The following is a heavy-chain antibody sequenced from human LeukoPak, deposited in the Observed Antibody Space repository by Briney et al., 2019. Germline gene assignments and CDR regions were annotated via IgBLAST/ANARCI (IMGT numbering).Heavy chain of an antibody. V-gene: IGHV3-9*01. CDR2: ISWDSGSI. Sequence: GGSLRLSCAASGFTFNHYAMHWVRQAPGKGLEWVSGISWDSGSIGYADSVKGRFTISRDNAKNSLSLQMNSLRAEDTALYYCAKANTYYYDSSGYLGAFDIWGQGTMVTVSS. CDR3: AKANTYYYDSSGYLGAFDI. CDR1: GFTFNHYA. J-gene: IGHJ3*02. D-gene: IGHD3-22*01.